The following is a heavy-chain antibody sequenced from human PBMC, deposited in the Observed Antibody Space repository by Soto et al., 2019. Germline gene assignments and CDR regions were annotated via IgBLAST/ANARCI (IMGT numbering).Heavy chain of an antibody. CDR2: ISSSSSYI. CDR3: ARDGGMVYGDFCFGY. D-gene: IGHD4-17*01. CDR1: GFTFSSYS. J-gene: IGHJ4*02. V-gene: IGHV3-21*01. Sequence: EVQLVESGGGLVKPGGSLRLSCAASGFTFSSYSMNWVRQAPGKGLEWVSSISSSSSYIYYADSVKGRFTISRDNAKNSRDLKRNSRRAEDTAVYYCARDGGMVYGDFCFGYWGQGTLVTVSS.